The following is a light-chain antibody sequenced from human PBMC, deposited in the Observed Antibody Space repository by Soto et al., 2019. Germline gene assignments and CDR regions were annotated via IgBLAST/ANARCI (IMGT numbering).Light chain of an antibody. Sequence: QSALTQPASVSGSPGQSITISCTGTSSDVGGYNFVSWYQQHPGKAPKLMIYDVSNRPSGVSNRFSGSKSGNTASLTISGLQAEDEADYYCISYTSSSTLAVFGGGTKVTVL. CDR3: ISYTSSSTLAV. J-gene: IGLJ2*01. V-gene: IGLV2-14*01. CDR1: SSDVGGYNF. CDR2: DVS.